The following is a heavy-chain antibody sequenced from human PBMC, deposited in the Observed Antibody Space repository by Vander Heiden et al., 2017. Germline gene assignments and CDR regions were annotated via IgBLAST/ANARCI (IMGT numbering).Heavy chain of an antibody. CDR3: ARADVFGVVISY. J-gene: IGHJ4*02. D-gene: IGHD3-3*01. Sequence: HWVRQAPGKGLEWVAVIWYDGSNKYYADSVKGRFTISRDNSKNTLYLQMNSLRAEDTAVYYCARADVFGVVISYWGQGTLVTVSS. CDR2: IWYDGSNK. V-gene: IGHV3-33*01.